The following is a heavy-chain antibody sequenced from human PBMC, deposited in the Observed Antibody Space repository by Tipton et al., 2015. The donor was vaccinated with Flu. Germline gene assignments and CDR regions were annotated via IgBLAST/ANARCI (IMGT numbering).Heavy chain of an antibody. Sequence: SLRLSCAASEFTFSSYWMNWVRQAPGKGLEWVANIKQDGSQKYYVDSVKGRFTISRDNAKNSLYLQMNSLRAEDTAVYYCVRAMDVWGKGTTVTVSS. CDR3: VRAMDV. V-gene: IGHV3-7*03. CDR2: IKQDGSQK. CDR1: EFTFSSYW. J-gene: IGHJ6*03.